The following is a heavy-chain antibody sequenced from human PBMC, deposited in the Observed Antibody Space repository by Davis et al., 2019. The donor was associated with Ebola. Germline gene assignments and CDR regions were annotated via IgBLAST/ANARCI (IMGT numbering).Heavy chain of an antibody. CDR3: ARDAYGMDV. Sequence: GESLKISCAASGFTFSSYAMDWVRQAPGKGLEWVALISYDGTKKYYADSMKGRFTISRDTSKNTLYLQVNSLRTEDTAVYYCARDAYGMDVWAMGPRSPFP. V-gene: IGHV3-30*01. CDR1: GFTFSSYA. CDR2: ISYDGTKK. J-gene: IGHJ6*02.